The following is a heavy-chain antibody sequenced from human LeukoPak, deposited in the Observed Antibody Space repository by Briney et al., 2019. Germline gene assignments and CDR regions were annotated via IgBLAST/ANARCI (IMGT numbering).Heavy chain of an antibody. CDR3: ARYSSSPYDY. Sequence: ASVKVSCKASGYTFTSYAMHWVRQAPGQGLEWMGWISAYNGNTNYAQKLQGRVTMTTDTSTSTAYMELRSLRSDDTAVYYCARYSSSPYDYWGQGTLVTVSS. CDR1: GYTFTSYA. J-gene: IGHJ4*02. V-gene: IGHV1-18*01. D-gene: IGHD6-6*01. CDR2: ISAYNGNT.